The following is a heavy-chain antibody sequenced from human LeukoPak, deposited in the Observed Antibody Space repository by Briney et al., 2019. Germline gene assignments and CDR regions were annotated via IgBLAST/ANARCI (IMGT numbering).Heavy chain of an antibody. CDR3: ARVSPHRKMSYGNQNWFDT. V-gene: IGHV1-18*04. J-gene: IGHJ5*02. Sequence: ASVKVSCKASGYTFTGYYMHWVRQAPGQGLEWMGWISGYNGYTKYAQKLQGRVTMTTDTSTSTAHMELRSLRSDDTAVYYCARVSPHRKMSYGNQNWFDTWGQGTLVTVSS. CDR1: GYTFTGYY. CDR2: ISGYNGYT. D-gene: IGHD3-16*01.